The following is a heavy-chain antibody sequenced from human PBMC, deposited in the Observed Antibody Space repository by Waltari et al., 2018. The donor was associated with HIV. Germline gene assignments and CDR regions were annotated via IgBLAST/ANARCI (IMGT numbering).Heavy chain of an antibody. CDR1: GGSISSSRYS. Sequence: QLQLQESGPVLVQPSETLSLTCTVSGGSISSSRYSSCWLLQPPGKGLEWIGSTYYSGSTYYNPSLKSRVTISVDTSKNQFSLKLSSVTAADTAVYYCARLYTRGYCSGGSCYSYWGQGTLVTVSS. J-gene: IGHJ4*02. D-gene: IGHD2-15*01. CDR3: ARLYTRGYCSGGSCYSY. V-gene: IGHV4-39*01. CDR2: TYYSGST.